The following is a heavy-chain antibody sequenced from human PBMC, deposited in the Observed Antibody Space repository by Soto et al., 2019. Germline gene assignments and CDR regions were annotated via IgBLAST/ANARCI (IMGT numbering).Heavy chain of an antibody. CDR1: GYTFTSYA. CDR2: INAGNGNT. CDR3: AREEGGYSSSWYETFDY. Sequence: GASVKVSCKASGYTFTSYAMHWVRQAPGQRLEWMGWINAGNGNTKYSQKFQGRVTITRDTSASTAYMELSSLRSEDTAVYYCAREEGGYSSSWYETFDYWGQGTLVTVSS. D-gene: IGHD6-13*01. V-gene: IGHV1-3*01. J-gene: IGHJ4*02.